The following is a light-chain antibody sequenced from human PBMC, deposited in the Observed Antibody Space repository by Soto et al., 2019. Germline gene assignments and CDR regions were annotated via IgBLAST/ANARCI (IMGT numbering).Light chain of an antibody. CDR2: EGS. CDR1: SSDVGSYNL. V-gene: IGLV2-23*03. Sequence: QPGSVSGSPGQSITISCTGTSSDVGSYNLVSWYQQHPGKAPKLMIYEGSKRPSGVSNRFSGSKSGNTASLTISGLQAEDEADYYCCSYAGSSTFPRVFGGGTSSPS. J-gene: IGLJ3*02. CDR3: CSYAGSSTFPRV.